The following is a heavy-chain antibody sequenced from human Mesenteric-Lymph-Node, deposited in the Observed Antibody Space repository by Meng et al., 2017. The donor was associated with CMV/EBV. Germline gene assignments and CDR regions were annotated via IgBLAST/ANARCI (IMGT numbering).Heavy chain of an antibody. CDR1: GYTFTSYG. V-gene: IGHV1-18*01. CDR2: ISAYNGNT. CDR3: ARDWGYCSSTSCYGMDV. J-gene: IGHJ6*02. D-gene: IGHD2-2*01. Sequence: ASVKVSCKASGYTFTSYGISWVRQAPGQGLEWMGWISAYNGNTNYAQKLQGRVTMTTDTSTSTAYMELRSLRSDDKAVYYCARDWGYCSSTSCYGMDVWGQGTTVTVSS.